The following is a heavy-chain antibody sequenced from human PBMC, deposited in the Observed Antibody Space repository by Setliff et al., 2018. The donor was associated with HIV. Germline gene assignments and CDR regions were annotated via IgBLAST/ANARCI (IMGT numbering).Heavy chain of an antibody. CDR3: ARIGTPRTIDY. D-gene: IGHD1-7*01. Sequence: PSETLSLTCTVSGYSISSGYYWGWIRQPPGKGLEWIGSIYHSGSTYYNPSLKSRVTISVDTSENQFSLKLSSVTAADTAVYYCARIGTPRTIDYWGQGTLVTVSS. CDR1: GYSISSGYY. J-gene: IGHJ4*02. V-gene: IGHV4-38-2*02. CDR2: IYHSGST.